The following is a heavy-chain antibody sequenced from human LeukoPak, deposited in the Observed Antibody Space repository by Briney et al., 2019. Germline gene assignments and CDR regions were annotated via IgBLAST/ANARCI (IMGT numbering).Heavy chain of an antibody. CDR1: GGTFSSYA. D-gene: IGHD3-10*01. J-gene: IGHJ4*02. Sequence: GSSVKVSCKASGGTFSSYAISWVRQAPGQGLEWMGRIIPILGIANYAQKLQGRVTMTTDTSTSTAYMELRSLRSDDAAVYYCARLLMFRGVPYYFDYWGQGTLVTVSS. CDR2: IIPILGIA. V-gene: IGHV1-69*04. CDR3: ARLLMFRGVPYYFDY.